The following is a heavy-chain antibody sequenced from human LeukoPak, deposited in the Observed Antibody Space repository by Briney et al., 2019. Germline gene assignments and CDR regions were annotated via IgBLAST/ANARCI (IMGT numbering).Heavy chain of an antibody. CDR1: GYSISSGYY. CDR3: TRARRGWVTVTTHFDY. J-gene: IGHJ4*02. V-gene: IGHV4-38-2*02. Sequence: NPSETLSLTCTVSGYSISSGYYWGWIRQPPGKGLEWIGSIYHSGSTYYNPSLKSRVTISVDTSKNQFSLKLSSVTAADTAVYYCTRARRGWVTVTTHFDYWGQGTLVTVSS. CDR2: IYHSGST. D-gene: IGHD4-17*01.